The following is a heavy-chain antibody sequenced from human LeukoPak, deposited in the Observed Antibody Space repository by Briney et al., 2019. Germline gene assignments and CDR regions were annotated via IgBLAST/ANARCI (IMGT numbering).Heavy chain of an antibody. Sequence: GESLKISCKGSGYSFTSYWIGWVRQLPGKGLEWMGLIYPGDSDTRYSPSFQGQVTISVDKSISTAYLQWSSLKASDTAMYYCARLSGRVVCSAGSCYIDSWGQGTLVTVSS. CDR2: IYPGDSDT. J-gene: IGHJ4*02. V-gene: IGHV5-51*01. D-gene: IGHD2-15*01. CDR1: GYSFTSYW. CDR3: ARLSGRVVCSAGSCYIDS.